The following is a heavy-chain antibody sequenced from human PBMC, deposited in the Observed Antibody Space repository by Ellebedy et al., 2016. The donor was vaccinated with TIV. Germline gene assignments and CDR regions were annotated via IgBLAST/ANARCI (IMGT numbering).Heavy chain of an antibody. D-gene: IGHD6-19*01. V-gene: IGHV3-53*01. CDR1: GFTVSSNY. J-gene: IGHJ4*02. CDR2: IYSSGGT. CDR3: AGGISVAGTSLGF. Sequence: GGSPRLSCAASGFTVSSNYMSWVRQAPGRGLEWVSTIYSSGGTYYAGSVKGRFTISRDNSKNTLYLQMNSLRAEDTAVYYCAGGISVAGTSLGFWGQGTLVTVSS.